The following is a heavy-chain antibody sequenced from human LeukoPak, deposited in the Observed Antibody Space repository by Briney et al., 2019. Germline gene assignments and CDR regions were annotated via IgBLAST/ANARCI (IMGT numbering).Heavy chain of an antibody. CDR1: GGSISSSNW. Sequence: SETLSLTCAVSGGSISSSNWWSWVRQPPGKGLEWIGEIYHSGNTNYNVSLESRVTISVDKSKNQFSLKLSSVTAADTAVYYCARGARVVVATVNWFDPWGQGTLVTVSS. V-gene: IGHV4-4*02. D-gene: IGHD2-15*01. J-gene: IGHJ5*02. CDR3: ARGARVVVATVNWFDP. CDR2: IYHSGNT.